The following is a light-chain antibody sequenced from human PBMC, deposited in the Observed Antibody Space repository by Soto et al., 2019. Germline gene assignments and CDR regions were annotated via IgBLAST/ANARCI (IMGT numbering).Light chain of an antibody. CDR1: SSNIGDNY. CDR3: GTWDDRLDGNYV. V-gene: IGLV1-51*01. Sequence: QSVLTQPPSVSAAPGQQVTISCSGSSSNIGDNYVSWYQHLPGTATKLVVYDNDRRPSGIPGRFSGSKSGTSATLVIAGLQTGDEADYYCGTWDDRLDGNYVFGTGTKRTVL. CDR2: DND. J-gene: IGLJ1*01.